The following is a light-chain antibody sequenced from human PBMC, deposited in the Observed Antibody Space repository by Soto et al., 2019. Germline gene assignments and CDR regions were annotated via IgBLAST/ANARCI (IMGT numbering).Light chain of an antibody. Sequence: PWERATLSCRASQSVSSNLAWYQQKPGQAPRLLIYGASTRATGIPARFSGSGSGTEFTLTISSLQSEDFAVYYCQQYNNWLITFGQGTRLEIK. V-gene: IGKV3-15*01. CDR2: GAS. CDR3: QQYNNWLIT. CDR1: QSVSSN. J-gene: IGKJ5*01.